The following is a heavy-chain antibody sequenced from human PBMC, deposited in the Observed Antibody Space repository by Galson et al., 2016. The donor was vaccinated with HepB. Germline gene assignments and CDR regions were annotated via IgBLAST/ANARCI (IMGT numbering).Heavy chain of an antibody. CDR1: TFTLGTYA. CDR3: AKVPYNSAWYAGFDD. V-gene: IGHV3-23*01. Sequence: SLRLSCAASTFTLGTYAMSWVRQAPGKGLEWVSLLSASGATTHYADSVKGRFTVSRDISKTTLYLQMNSLRAEDTALYYCAKVPYNSAWYAGFDDWGLGTLVTVSS. D-gene: IGHD6-19*01. J-gene: IGHJ4*02. CDR2: LSASGATT.